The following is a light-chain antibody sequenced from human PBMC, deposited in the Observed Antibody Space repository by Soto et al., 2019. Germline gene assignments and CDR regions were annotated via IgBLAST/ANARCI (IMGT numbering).Light chain of an antibody. J-gene: IGKJ4*01. Sequence: EVVLTQSPVTLSLSPGERATLSCRASQSVSSYLAWYQQKPGQAPRLLIYDASNRATGIPARFSGSGSGTDFTLTISSLEPEDFAVYYCQQRSNFLTFGGGTKVDIK. CDR2: DAS. V-gene: IGKV3-11*01. CDR1: QSVSSY. CDR3: QQRSNFLT.